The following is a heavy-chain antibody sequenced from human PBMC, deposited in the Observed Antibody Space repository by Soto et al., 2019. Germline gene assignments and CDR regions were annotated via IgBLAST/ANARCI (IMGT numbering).Heavy chain of an antibody. V-gene: IGHV5-51*01. Sequence: GASLKISCKGSGYSFTNYRHCWVRQMPGKGLEWMGIIYPGASHAIYSPSFHGHVTISADKSISTAYLQWSILKASNTAMYYCARLIPMVRGVIISGLDDWGQGTLVTVSS. CDR1: GYSFTNYR. D-gene: IGHD3-10*01. CDR2: IYPGASHA. J-gene: IGHJ4*02. CDR3: ARLIPMVRGVIISGLDD.